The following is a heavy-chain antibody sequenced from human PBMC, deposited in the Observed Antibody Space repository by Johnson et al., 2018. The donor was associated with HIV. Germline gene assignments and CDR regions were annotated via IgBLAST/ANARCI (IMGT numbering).Heavy chain of an antibody. CDR1: GFTFSNYG. Sequence: QVQLVESGGGVVQPGRSLRLSCAASGFTFSNYGMHWVRQTPGKGLAWVAVIWYDGRNKYYADSVKGRFTISKDNSENTLYLQMNSLKAEDTAVYYCASLSDDAFDIWGQGTMVTVSS. J-gene: IGHJ3*02. V-gene: IGHV3-33*01. CDR3: ASLSDDAFDI. CDR2: IWYDGRNK.